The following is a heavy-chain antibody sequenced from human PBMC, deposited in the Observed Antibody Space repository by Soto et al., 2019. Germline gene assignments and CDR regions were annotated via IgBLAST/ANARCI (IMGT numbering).Heavy chain of an antibody. Sequence: GGSLRLSCAASGFTFDSYGIHWVRQAPGKGLEWVALISYDGNNKYYADSVKGRFTISRDNSKSTLNLQMNTLRGEDTAVYYCARGTFYHFDYWGQGTLVTVSS. J-gene: IGHJ4*02. V-gene: IGHV3-30*03. CDR2: ISYDGNNK. CDR3: ARGTFYHFDY. CDR1: GFTFDSYG.